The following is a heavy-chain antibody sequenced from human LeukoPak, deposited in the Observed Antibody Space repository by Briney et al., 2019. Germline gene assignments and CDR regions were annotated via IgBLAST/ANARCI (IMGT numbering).Heavy chain of an antibody. CDR1: GVSLRGYY. D-gene: IGHD1-7*01. V-gene: IGHV4-34*01. Sequence: PSQTLSLTCAVYGVSLRGYYWSWIRQSPEKGLEWMGEISHEGDSIYNPSLKRRLTLSVKMSKNKFLLNLRSVPAADKAVVYCARGRNFVSDFYFDVWGKGTTVIVSS. CDR2: ISHEGDS. J-gene: IGHJ6*03. CDR3: ARGRNFVSDFYFDV.